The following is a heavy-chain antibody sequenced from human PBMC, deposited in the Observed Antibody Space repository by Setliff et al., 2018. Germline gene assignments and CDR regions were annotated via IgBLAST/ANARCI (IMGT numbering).Heavy chain of an antibody. D-gene: IGHD3-16*01. CDR3: ARAITSKYYFEY. CDR2: IYHSGST. CDR1: GYSISSSNW. J-gene: IGHJ4*02. Sequence: SETLSLTCAVSGYSISSSNWWSWVRQPPGKGLEWIGEIYHSGSTNYNPSLKSRVTISVDKSKNQFSLKLSSVTAADTAVYYCARAITSKYYFEYWGQGTLVTVSS. V-gene: IGHV4-4*02.